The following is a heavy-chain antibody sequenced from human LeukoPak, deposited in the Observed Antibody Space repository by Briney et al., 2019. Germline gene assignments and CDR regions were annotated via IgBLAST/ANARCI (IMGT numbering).Heavy chain of an antibody. CDR1: GGTFNSYA. CDR2: INAGNGNT. V-gene: IGHV1-3*01. D-gene: IGHD3-10*01. CDR3: ARAGDYYGSVDP. J-gene: IGHJ5*02. Sequence: ASVKVSCKASGGTFNSYAISWVRQAPGQRLEWMGWINAGNGNTKYSQKFQGRVTITRDTSASTAYMELSSLRSEDTAVYYCARAGDYYGSVDPWGQGTLVTVSS.